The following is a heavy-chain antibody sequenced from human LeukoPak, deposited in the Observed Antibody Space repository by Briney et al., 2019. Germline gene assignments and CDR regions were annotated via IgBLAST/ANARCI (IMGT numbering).Heavy chain of an antibody. CDR3: ARDGTGAFDI. V-gene: IGHV4-61*02. Sequence: PSETLSLTCTVSGGSISSGSYYWSWIRQPAGKGLEWIGRIYTSGSTNYNPSLKSRVTISVDTSKNQFSLKLSSVTAADTAVYYCARDGTGAFDIWGQGTMVTVSS. D-gene: IGHD6-13*01. J-gene: IGHJ3*02. CDR2: IYTSGST. CDR1: GGSISSGSYY.